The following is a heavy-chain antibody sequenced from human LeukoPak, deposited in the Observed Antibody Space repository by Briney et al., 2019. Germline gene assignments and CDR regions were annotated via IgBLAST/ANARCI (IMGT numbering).Heavy chain of an antibody. CDR1: GGSISSYY. CDR2: IYYSGST. V-gene: IGHV4-59*01. D-gene: IGHD1-14*01. J-gene: IGHJ2*01. CDR3: ARDQRYYFDL. Sequence: SETLSLTCTGSGGSISSYYWSWIRQPPGKGLEWIGYIYYSGSTNYNPSLKSRVTISVDTSKNQFSLKLSSVTAADTAVYYCARDQRYYFDLWGRGTLVTVSS.